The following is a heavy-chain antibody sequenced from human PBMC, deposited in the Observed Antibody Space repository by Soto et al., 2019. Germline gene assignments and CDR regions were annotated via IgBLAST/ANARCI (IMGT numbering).Heavy chain of an antibody. V-gene: IGHV1-18*01. CDR3: ARDWVGIAY. D-gene: IGHD1-26*01. CDR1: GYTFTSYG. J-gene: IGHJ4*02. CDR2: INPYNGNT. Sequence: QVQLVQSGAEVKKPGASVKVSCKASGYTFTSYGISWVRQAPGQGLEWMGWINPYNGNTNYAQKLQGRVTMTTDTSTHTAYMELRSLRSGDTAGDYFARDWVGIAYWGQGTLVNVSS.